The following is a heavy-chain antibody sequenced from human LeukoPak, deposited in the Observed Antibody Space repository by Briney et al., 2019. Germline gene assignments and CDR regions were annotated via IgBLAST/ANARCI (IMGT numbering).Heavy chain of an antibody. Sequence: ASVKVSCKASGYTFTCYYMHWVRQAPGQGLEWMGWINPNSGGTNYAQKFQGRVTMTRDTPISTAYMELSRLRSDDTAVYYCAITLGYCSGGSCYDGVNWFDPWGQGTLVTVSS. CDR3: AITLGYCSGGSCYDGVNWFDP. J-gene: IGHJ5*02. CDR2: INPNSGGT. D-gene: IGHD2-15*01. CDR1: GYTFTCYY. V-gene: IGHV1-2*02.